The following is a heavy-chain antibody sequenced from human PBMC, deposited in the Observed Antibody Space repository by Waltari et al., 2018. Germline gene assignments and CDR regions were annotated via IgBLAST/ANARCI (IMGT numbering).Heavy chain of an antibody. CDR1: GGSISSYY. V-gene: IGHV4-59*01. D-gene: IGHD2-2*01. J-gene: IGHJ6*03. CDR3: ATLVPAAIGYYYMDV. CDR2: IYYSGST. Sequence: QVQLQESGPGLVKPSETLSLTCTVSGGSISSYYWSWIRQPPGKGLEWIGYIYYSGSTNYNPSIRSRVTISVDTSKNQFSRKLSSVTAADTAVYYCATLVPAAIGYYYMDVWGKGTTVTVSS.